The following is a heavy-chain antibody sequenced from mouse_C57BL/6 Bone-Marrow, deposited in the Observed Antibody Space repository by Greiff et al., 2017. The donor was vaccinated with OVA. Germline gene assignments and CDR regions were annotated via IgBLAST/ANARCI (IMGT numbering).Heavy chain of an antibody. CDR3: TGPAYYYGSSYDDY. V-gene: IGHV6-3*01. D-gene: IGHD1-1*01. J-gene: IGHJ2*01. Sequence: EVQRVESGGGLVQPGGSMKLSCVASGFTFSNYWMNWVRQSPEKGLEWVAQIRLKSDNYATHYAESVKGRFTISRDDSKSSVYLQMNNLRAEDTGIYYCTGPAYYYGSSYDDYWGQGTTLTVSS. CDR1: GFTFSNYW. CDR2: IRLKSDNYAT.